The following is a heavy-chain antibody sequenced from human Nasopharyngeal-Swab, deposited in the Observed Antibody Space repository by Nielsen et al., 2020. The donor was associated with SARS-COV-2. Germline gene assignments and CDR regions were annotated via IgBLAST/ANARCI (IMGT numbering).Heavy chain of an antibody. CDR2: IYYSGST. J-gene: IGHJ6*02. V-gene: IGHV4-39*07. Sequence: RQAPGKGLEWIGSIYYSGSTYYNPSLKSRVTISVDTSKNQFSLKLSSVTAADTAVYYCARRVYCSGSSCYNDYYYYYGMDVWGQGTTVTVSS. CDR3: ARRVYCSGSSCYNDYYYYYGMDV. D-gene: IGHD2-15*01.